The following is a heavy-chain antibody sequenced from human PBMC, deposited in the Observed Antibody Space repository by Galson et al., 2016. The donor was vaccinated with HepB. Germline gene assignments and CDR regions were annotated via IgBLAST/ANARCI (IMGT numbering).Heavy chain of an antibody. Sequence: SETLSLTCTVSGGPISGYHWSWIRQPAGKGLEWIGLIYNSGRTNYNPSLKSRVTMSVDTSKNQLSLNLRSVTAADTAVYYCAGQWLVPFDLWGRGTLVTVSS. V-gene: IGHV4-4*07. D-gene: IGHD6-19*01. J-gene: IGHJ2*01. CDR2: IYNSGRT. CDR3: AGQWLVPFDL. CDR1: GGPISGYH.